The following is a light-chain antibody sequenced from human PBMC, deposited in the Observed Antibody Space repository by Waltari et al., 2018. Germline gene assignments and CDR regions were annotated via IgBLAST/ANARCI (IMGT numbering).Light chain of an antibody. CDR1: SSNIGRNY. J-gene: IGLJ3*02. CDR2: PDN. CDR3: AAWDDSLTGRV. Sequence: QSVLTPPSSASGTPGQRVTISCSGRSSNIGRNYVSWYQQLPGTAPKPLIHPDNQRPSGVPDRFSASKSGASASLAISGLRSDDEADYYCAAWDDSLTGRVFGGGTKLTVL. V-gene: IGLV1-47*01.